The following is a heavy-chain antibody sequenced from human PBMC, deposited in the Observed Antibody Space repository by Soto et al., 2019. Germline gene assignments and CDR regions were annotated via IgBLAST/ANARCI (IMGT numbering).Heavy chain of an antibody. CDR2: VFYTGFT. J-gene: IGHJ4*02. CDR1: GGSISGSYYY. Sequence: SETLSLTCAVSGGSISGSYYYWGWLRQSPGRGPGWIGSVFYTGFTSYNPSLERRVSVSVDTSKNQFSLMVSAVTAADTAVYYCASSQKGYNWNYFDHWGQGALVTVSS. V-gene: IGHV4-39*01. CDR3: ASSQKGYNWNYFDH. D-gene: IGHD1-20*01.